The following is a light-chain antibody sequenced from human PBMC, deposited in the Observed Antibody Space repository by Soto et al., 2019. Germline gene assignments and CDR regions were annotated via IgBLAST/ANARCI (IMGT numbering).Light chain of an antibody. CDR3: QQRSNWPPVLT. CDR1: QSVSSY. Sequence: EIVLTQSPATLSLSPGERATLSCRASQSVSSYLAWYQQTPGQAPRLLIYDTSNRATGIPARFSGSGSGTDFALTISILEPEDFAVYFCQQRSNWPPVLTFGGGTKVDIK. V-gene: IGKV3-11*01. J-gene: IGKJ4*01. CDR2: DTS.